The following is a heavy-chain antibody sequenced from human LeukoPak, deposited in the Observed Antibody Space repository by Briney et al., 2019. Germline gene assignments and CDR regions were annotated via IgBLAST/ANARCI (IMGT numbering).Heavy chain of an antibody. CDR3: ARDSHYDFWSGYYSFDY. J-gene: IGHJ4*02. CDR2: ISGSGGTT. Sequence: GGSLRLSCAASGFTFSSYAMTWVRQAPGKGLEWVSTISGSGGTTYYADSVKGRFTISRDNAKNSLYLQMNSLRAEDTAVYYCARDSHYDFWSGYYSFDYWGQGTLVTVSS. CDR1: GFTFSSYA. D-gene: IGHD3-3*01. V-gene: IGHV3-23*01.